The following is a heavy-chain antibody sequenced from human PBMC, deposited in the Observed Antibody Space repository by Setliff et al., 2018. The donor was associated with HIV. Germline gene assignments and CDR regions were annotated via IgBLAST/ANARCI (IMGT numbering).Heavy chain of an antibody. D-gene: IGHD2-2*01. Sequence: ASVKVSCKASGYTFTGYYMHWVRQAPGQGLEWMGWINPNIGGTNSAQKFQGRVTMTRDTSVTTVYMELTSLRSDDTAVYYCARKDGVGYCDSNSCYGIGPIDFWGQGSLVTVSS. CDR2: INPNIGGT. V-gene: IGHV1-2*02. CDR3: ARKDGVGYCDSNSCYGIGPIDF. CDR1: GYTFTGYY. J-gene: IGHJ4*02.